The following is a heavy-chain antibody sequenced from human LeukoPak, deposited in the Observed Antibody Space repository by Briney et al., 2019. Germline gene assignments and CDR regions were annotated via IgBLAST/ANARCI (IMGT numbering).Heavy chain of an antibody. CDR3: ARDEKNYGERWTYQFDY. J-gene: IGHJ4*02. Sequence: SETLSLTCTVSGGSISSHYWSWIRQPPGKGLEWIGHIYYSGSTNYNPSLKSRVTISVDTSKNQFSLKLSSVTAADTAVYYCARDEKNYGERWTYQFDYWGQGTLVTVSS. CDR1: GGSISSHY. D-gene: IGHD5-24*01. CDR2: IYYSGST. V-gene: IGHV4-59*11.